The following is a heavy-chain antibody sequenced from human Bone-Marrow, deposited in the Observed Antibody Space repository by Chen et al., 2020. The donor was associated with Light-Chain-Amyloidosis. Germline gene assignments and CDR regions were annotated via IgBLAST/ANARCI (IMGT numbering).Heavy chain of an antibody. D-gene: IGHD6-13*01. CDR1: GGSIMSSSNF. V-gene: IGHV4-39*07. CDR3: ARSSSSWYEEYYYYYYYMDV. J-gene: IGHJ6*03. Sequence: QLQLQESGPRLVKSSGTLSLTCTVSGGSIMSSSNFWGWLRQAPGKGLEWIGSIYYSGNTYMNSSLKNRVAMSVDTSNNQFSLRLSSVTAADTAVYYCARSSSSWYEEYYYYYYYMDVWGKGTTVTVSS. CDR2: IYYSGNT.